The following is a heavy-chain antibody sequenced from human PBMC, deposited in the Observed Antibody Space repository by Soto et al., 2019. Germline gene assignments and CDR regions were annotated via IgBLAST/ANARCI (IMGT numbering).Heavy chain of an antibody. J-gene: IGHJ3*02. D-gene: IGHD3-16*01. CDR2: ISYGGANG. V-gene: IGHV3-30-3*01. CDR1: GFTFSTHA. Sequence: GGSLRLSCAASGFTFSTHAIHWVRQSPGKGLAWVAVISYGGANGYYADSVKGRFTISRDNSNNTVYLQINSLTAEDTAVYYCARDMQSYDGNLAFDIWGQGSLVTVSS. CDR3: ARDMQSYDGNLAFDI.